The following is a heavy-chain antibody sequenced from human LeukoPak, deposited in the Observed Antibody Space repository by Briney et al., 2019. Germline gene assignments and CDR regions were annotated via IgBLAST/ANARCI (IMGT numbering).Heavy chain of an antibody. J-gene: IGHJ4*02. D-gene: IGHD3-10*01. CDR3: ARVPHAMVRGVIITEFYFDY. CDR2: ISSSSNYI. Sequence: PGGSLRLSCAASGLTFSSYSMNWVRQAPGKGLEWVSSISSSSNYIYYADSVKGRFTISRDNAKNSLYLQMDSLRAEDTAVYYCARVPHAMVRGVIITEFYFDYWGQGTLVTVSS. V-gene: IGHV3-21*01. CDR1: GLTFSSYS.